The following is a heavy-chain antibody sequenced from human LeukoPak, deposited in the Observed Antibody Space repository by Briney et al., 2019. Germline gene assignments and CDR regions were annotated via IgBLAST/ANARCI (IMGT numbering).Heavy chain of an antibody. J-gene: IGHJ4*02. V-gene: IGHV3-74*03. CDR2: IKKDGFFS. CDR1: GFPFRVRW. D-gene: IGHD4-11*01. Sequence: GGSLRLSCTAPGFPFRVRWMHWVRQAPGKGLVWISLIKKDGFFSTYADSVKGRFTISRDDAKNTLYLQMDSLRADDTAVYYCATDLDYTFDYWGRGTLVTVSS. CDR3: ATDLDYTFDY.